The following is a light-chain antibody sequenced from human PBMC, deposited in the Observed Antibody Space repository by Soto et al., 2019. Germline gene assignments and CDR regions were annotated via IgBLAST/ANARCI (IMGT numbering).Light chain of an antibody. Sequence: QSVLTQPASVSGSPGQSITISCTGTSSDVGSYNLVSWYQQYPGKAPKLMIYEGSQRPSGVSHRFSGSKSGNTASLTISGLQAEDEADYYCCSYAGSTTLMFGGGTNLTVL. CDR3: CSYAGSTTLM. J-gene: IGLJ3*02. CDR1: SSDVGSYNL. V-gene: IGLV2-23*01. CDR2: EGS.